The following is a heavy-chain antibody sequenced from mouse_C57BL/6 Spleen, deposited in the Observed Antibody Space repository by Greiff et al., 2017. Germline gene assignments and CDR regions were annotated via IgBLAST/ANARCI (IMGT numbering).Heavy chain of an antibody. CDR2: IYPRSGNT. V-gene: IGHV1-81*01. CDR1: GYTFTSYG. CDR3: ARQKKGQTDFDY. Sequence: QVQLKQSGAELARPGASVKLSCKASGYTFTSYGISWVKQRTGQGLEWIGEIYPRSGNTYYNEKFKGKATLTADKSSSTAYMGLRSLTSEDAAVYFCARQKKGQTDFDYWGQGTTLTVSS. J-gene: IGHJ2*01.